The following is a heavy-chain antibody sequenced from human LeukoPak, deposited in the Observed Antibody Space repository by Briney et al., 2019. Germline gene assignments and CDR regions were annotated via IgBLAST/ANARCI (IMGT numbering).Heavy chain of an antibody. Sequence: ASVKVSCKASGYTFTSYYMHWVRQAPGQGLEWMGIINPSGGSTSYAQKFQGRVTMTRDTSTSTVYMELSSLRSEDTAVYYCARDQATMVRGVIPDYWGQGTLVTDSS. CDR2: INPSGGST. CDR3: ARDQATMVRGVIPDY. D-gene: IGHD3-10*01. J-gene: IGHJ4*02. CDR1: GYTFTSYY. V-gene: IGHV1-46*01.